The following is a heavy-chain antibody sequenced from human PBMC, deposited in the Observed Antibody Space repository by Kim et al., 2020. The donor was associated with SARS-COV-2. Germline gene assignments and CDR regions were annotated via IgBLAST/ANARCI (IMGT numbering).Heavy chain of an antibody. V-gene: IGHV3-48*02. D-gene: IGHD2-2*01. Sequence: KGRLTISRDNANNSLYLQMNSLRDEDTAVYYCVRADCTSASCYRIYYNMDVWGQGTTVTVSS. CDR3: VRADCTSASCYRIYYNMDV. J-gene: IGHJ6*02.